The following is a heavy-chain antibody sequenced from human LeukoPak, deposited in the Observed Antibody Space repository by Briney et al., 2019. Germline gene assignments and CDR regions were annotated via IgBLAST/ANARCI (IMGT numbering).Heavy chain of an antibody. CDR3: AREAYTGFDLEAFDS. CDR1: GFTFSSYS. CDR2: ITSSSGSI. V-gene: IGHV3-21*06. D-gene: IGHD5-12*01. J-gene: IGHJ4*02. Sequence: GGSLRLSCAVSGFTFSSYSLNWVRQAPGKGLEWVPSITSSSGSIYYADSVKGRFTISRDNAKSSLYLQMNSLRVEDTAVYYCAREAYTGFDLEAFDSWGQGTRVTVSS.